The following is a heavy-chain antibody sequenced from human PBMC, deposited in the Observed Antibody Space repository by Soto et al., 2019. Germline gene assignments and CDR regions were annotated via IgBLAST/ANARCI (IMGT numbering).Heavy chain of an antibody. CDR2: VFHSSSV. CDR3: AREDDGVYRDYYGLEV. Sequence: QVQLQQSGPGLVKPSQTLSLTCTVSGGSISGDYYHWTWIRQSPGKGLEGIGYVFHSSSVLFNPSLKSLLNTTVATSKNQFSLRLSSVTGAYTAVYFCAREDDGVYRDYYGLEVWGQGTTVTVSS. V-gene: IGHV4-30-4*08. CDR1: GGSISGDYYH. D-gene: IGHD4-17*01. J-gene: IGHJ6*02.